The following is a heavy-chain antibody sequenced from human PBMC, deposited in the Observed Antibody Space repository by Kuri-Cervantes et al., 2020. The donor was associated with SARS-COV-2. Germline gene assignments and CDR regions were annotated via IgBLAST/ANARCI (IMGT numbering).Heavy chain of an antibody. Sequence: GESLKISCTASGFTFGDYAMSWVRQAPGKGLEWVGFIRSKAYGGTTEYAASVKGRFTISRDDSKSIAYLQMNSLKTEDTAVYYCTRDQEAAGYFQHWGQGTLVTVSS. CDR2: IRSKAYGGTT. V-gene: IGHV3-49*04. CDR1: GFTFGDYA. D-gene: IGHD6-25*01. CDR3: TRDQEAAGYFQH. J-gene: IGHJ1*01.